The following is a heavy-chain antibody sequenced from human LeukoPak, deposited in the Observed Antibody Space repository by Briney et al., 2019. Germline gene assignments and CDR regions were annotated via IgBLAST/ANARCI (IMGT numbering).Heavy chain of an antibody. CDR1: GFTFSSYW. CDR3: AREGARFDDAFDI. CDR2: INSDGSST. D-gene: IGHD3-10*01. V-gene: IGHV3-74*01. Sequence: TGGSLRLSCAASGFTFSSYWMHWVRQAPGKGLVWGSRINSDGSSTSYADSVKSRFTISRDNAKNTLYLQMNSLRAEDTAVYYCAREGARFDDAFDIWGQGTMVTVSS. J-gene: IGHJ3*02.